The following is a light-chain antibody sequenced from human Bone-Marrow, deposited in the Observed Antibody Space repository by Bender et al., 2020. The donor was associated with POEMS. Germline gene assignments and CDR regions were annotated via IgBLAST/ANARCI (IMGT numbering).Light chain of an antibody. J-gene: IGLJ1*01. Sequence: QSALTQPASVSGSPGQSITISCTGTSSDVGGYNYVSWYQQHPGKAPKLMIYDVNNRPSGVSSRFSGSKSGNTASLTISGLQADDEADYYCSSYTGSATYVFGTGTRVTAL. V-gene: IGLV2-14*03. CDR3: SSYTGSATYV. CDR2: DVN. CDR1: SSDVGGYNY.